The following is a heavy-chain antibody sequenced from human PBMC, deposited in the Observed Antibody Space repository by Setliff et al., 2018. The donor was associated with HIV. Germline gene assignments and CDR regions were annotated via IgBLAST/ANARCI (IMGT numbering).Heavy chain of an antibody. Sequence: SETLSLTCTVSGGSVSLYYWNWMRQPVGKGLEWIGRLFTSGKTIFSPSLKSRVSMSVDTSKNAVSPKLDSVTAGDSAVYFCARDLFNEWQGHYYYYMDVWGKGTTVTVSS. V-gene: IGHV4-4*07. CDR1: GGSVSLYY. D-gene: IGHD3-3*01. CDR2: LFTSGKT. J-gene: IGHJ6*03. CDR3: ARDLFNEWQGHYYYYMDV.